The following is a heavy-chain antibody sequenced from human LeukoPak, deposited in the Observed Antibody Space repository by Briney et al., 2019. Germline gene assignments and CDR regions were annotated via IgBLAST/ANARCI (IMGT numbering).Heavy chain of an antibody. J-gene: IGHJ5*02. V-gene: IGHV4-34*01. D-gene: IGHD2-15*01. CDR1: GESFSGYY. Sequence: PSETLSLTCAVYGESFSGYYWSWIRQPPGKGLGWIGEINHSGSTNYNSSLKSRVTISVDTSKNQFSLKLNSVTAADTAVYYCARGELGYCSGGSCYSGINWFDPWGQGTLVSVSS. CDR3: ARGELGYCSGGSCYSGINWFDP. CDR2: INHSGST.